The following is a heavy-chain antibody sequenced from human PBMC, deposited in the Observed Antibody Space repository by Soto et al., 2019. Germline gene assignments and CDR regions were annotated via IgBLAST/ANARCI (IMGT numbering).Heavy chain of an antibody. D-gene: IGHD6-13*01. Sequence: QVQLVESGGGVVQPGRSLRLSCAASGFTFSSYGMHWVRQAPGKGLEWVAVISYDGSNKYYADSVKGRFTISRDNSKNTLYLQMNSLRAEDTAVYYCAKDMGSSWLIDYWGQGTLVTVSS. CDR1: GFTFSSYG. J-gene: IGHJ4*02. V-gene: IGHV3-30*18. CDR3: AKDMGSSWLIDY. CDR2: ISYDGSNK.